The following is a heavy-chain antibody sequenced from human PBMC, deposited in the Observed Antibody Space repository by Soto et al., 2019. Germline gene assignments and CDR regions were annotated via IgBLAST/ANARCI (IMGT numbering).Heavy chain of an antibody. Sequence: GGSLRLSCAASGFTFSSYAMSWVRQAPGKGLEWVSAISGSGGSTYYADSVKGRFTISRDNSKNTLYLQMNSLTAEDTAVYYCAGLSGDSSDTFGGDFDIWGQGTMVTVSS. D-gene: IGHD3-22*01. CDR3: AGLSGDSSDTFGGDFDI. CDR2: ISGSGGST. J-gene: IGHJ3*02. CDR1: GFTFSSYA. V-gene: IGHV3-23*01.